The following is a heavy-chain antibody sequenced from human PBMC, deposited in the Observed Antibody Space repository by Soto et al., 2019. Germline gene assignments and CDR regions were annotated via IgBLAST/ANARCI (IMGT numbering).Heavy chain of an antibody. D-gene: IGHD3-10*01. CDR3: ARVTYYYGSGTFYVFDY. J-gene: IGHJ4*02. CDR1: GGSISSGGYY. Sequence: SETLSLTCTVSGGSISSGGYYWTWIRQHPGKGLEWIGYIYYSGSTYYDPSLRSRVTISVDTSKNQFSLKMSSVTAADTAVYYCARVTYYYGSGTFYVFDYWGQGTLVTV. V-gene: IGHV4-31*03. CDR2: IYYSGST.